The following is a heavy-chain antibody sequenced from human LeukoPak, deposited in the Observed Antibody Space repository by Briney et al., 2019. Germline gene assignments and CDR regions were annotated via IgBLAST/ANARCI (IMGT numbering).Heavy chain of an antibody. CDR2: IYPDDSDT. J-gene: IGHJ4*02. CDR3: AGIFRDSSSWTFDY. V-gene: IGHV5-51*01. Sequence: GEPSNISGEAFGYSFTDYWIGWVRQLPGKGREWSGVIYPDDSDTRYSPSFQGDITTSDTNDISTSYLQWSSLKASATAMYFAAGIFRDSSSWTFDYWGQGTLVTVSS. D-gene: IGHD6-13*01. CDR1: GYSFTDYW.